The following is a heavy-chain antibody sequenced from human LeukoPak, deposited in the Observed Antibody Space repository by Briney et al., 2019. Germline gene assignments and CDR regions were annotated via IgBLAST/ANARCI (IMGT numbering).Heavy chain of an antibody. CDR2: IYYSGST. Sequence: PSETLSLTCTVSGGSISSSSYYWGWIRQPPGKGLEWIGSIYYSGSTYYNPSLKSRVTISVDTPKNQFSLKLSSVTAADAAVYYCARDPSGGEVNWFDPWGQGTLVTVSS. J-gene: IGHJ5*02. D-gene: IGHD2-15*01. V-gene: IGHV4-39*07. CDR1: GGSISSSSYY. CDR3: ARDPSGGEVNWFDP.